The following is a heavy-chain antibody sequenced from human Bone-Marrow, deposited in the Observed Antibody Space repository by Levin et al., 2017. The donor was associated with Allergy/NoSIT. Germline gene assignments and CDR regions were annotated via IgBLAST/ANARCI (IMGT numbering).Heavy chain of an antibody. CDR3: TVYGYSRPDSDY. CDR1: GFTFSGSA. D-gene: IGHD5-24*01. CDR2: IRSKANSYAT. J-gene: IGHJ4*02. V-gene: IGHV3-73*01. Sequence: GESLKISCAASGFTFSGSAMHWVRQASGKGLEWVGRIRSKANSYATAYAASVKGRFTISRDDSKNTACLQMNSLKTGDTAVYYCTVYGYSRPDSDYWGQGTLVTVSS.